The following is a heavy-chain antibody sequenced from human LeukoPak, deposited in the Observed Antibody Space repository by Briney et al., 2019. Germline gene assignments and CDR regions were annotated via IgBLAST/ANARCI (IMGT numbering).Heavy chain of an antibody. Sequence: GRSLRLSCAASGFTFSGYAMHRVRQAPGKGLEWVAVISYDGSNKYYADSVKGRFSISRDNSRNTLYLQMNSLRAEDTAVYYCARDPRYYYDSSGYDLYFDYWGQGTLVTVSS. CDR2: ISYDGSNK. CDR3: ARDPRYYYDSSGYDLYFDY. CDR1: GFTFSGYA. D-gene: IGHD3-22*01. J-gene: IGHJ4*02. V-gene: IGHV3-30-3*01.